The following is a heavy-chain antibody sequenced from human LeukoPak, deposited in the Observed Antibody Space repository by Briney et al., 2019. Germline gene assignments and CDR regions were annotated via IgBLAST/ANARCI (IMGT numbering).Heavy chain of an antibody. D-gene: IGHD3-10*01. J-gene: IGHJ5*02. CDR3: ARDHYGSGTDVWFDP. V-gene: IGHV3-48*02. CDR1: GFTFSSYS. Sequence: GGSLRLSCATSGFTFSSYSMTWVRQAPGKGLEWVSYISRSSSTIYYADSVKGRFTISRDNAKNSLYLRMNSLRDEDTAVYYCARDHYGSGTDVWFDPWGQGTLVTVSS. CDR2: ISRSSSTI.